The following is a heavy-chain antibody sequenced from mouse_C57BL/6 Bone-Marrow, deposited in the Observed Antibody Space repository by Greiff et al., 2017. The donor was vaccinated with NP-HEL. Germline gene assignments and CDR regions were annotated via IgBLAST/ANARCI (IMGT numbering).Heavy chain of an antibody. CDR1: GFTFSDYY. Sequence: EVQRVESGGGLVQPGGSLKLSCAASGFTFSDYYMYWVRQTPEKRLEWVAYISNGGGSTYYPDTVKGRFTISRDNAKNTLYLQMSRLKTEDTAMYYCARQKTDADYAMDYWGQGTSVTVSS. V-gene: IGHV5-12*01. J-gene: IGHJ4*01. CDR2: ISNGGGST. CDR3: ARQKTDADYAMDY.